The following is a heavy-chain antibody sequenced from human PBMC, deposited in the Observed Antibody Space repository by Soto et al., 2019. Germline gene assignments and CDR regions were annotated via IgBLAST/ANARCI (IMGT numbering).Heavy chain of an antibody. J-gene: IGHJ6*02. V-gene: IGHV3-33*08. CDR1: GFTFSSYG. D-gene: IGHD4-17*01. CDR2: IWYDGSNK. Sequence: SLRLSCAASGFTFSSYGMHWVRQAPGKGLEWVAVIWYDGSNKYYADSVKGRFTISRDNSKNTLYLQMNSLRAEDTAVYYCARESTVTTAPARYYYYGMDVWGQGTTVTVSS. CDR3: ARESTVTTAPARYYYYGMDV.